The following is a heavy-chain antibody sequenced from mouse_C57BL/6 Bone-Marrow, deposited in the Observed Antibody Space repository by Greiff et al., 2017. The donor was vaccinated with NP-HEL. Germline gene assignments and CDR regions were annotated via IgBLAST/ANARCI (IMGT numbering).Heavy chain of an antibody. CDR2: IYPGSGST. V-gene: IGHV1-55*01. CDR1: GYTFTSYW. D-gene: IGHD3-2*02. J-gene: IGHJ4*01. Sequence: QVQLQQPGAELVKPGASVKMSCKASGYTFTSYWITWVKQRPGQGLEWIGDIYPGSGSTNYNEKFKSKATLTVDTSSSTAYMQLSSLTSEDSAVYYCARLRAQATRRDYYAMDYWGQGTSVTVSS. CDR3: ARLRAQATRRDYYAMDY.